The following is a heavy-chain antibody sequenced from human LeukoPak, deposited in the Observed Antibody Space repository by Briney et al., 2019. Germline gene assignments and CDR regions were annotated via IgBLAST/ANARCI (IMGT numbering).Heavy chain of an antibody. V-gene: IGHV4-34*01. CDR1: GGSFSGYY. CDR2: INHSGST. D-gene: IGHD6-19*01. CDR3: ARWKQWLSNWFDP. J-gene: IGHJ5*02. Sequence: SETLSLTCAVYGGSFSGYYWSWIRQPPGKGLEWIGEINHSGSTNYNPSLKSRVTISVDTSKNQFSLKLSSVTAADTAVYYCARWKQWLSNWFDPWGQGTLVTVSS.